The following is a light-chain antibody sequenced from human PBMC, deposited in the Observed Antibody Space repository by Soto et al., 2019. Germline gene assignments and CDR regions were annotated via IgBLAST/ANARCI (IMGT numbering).Light chain of an antibody. CDR1: QTISQW. Sequence: DIQMTQSPSTLSSSVGDRVIITCRADQTISQWLAWYQQKPGGAPKLLIYKASVLESGVPSRFSGSGSGTEFTLTISGLQPDDFATYFCQQYSTYPSLTFGGGTKVDIK. CDR3: QQYSTYPSLT. CDR2: KAS. J-gene: IGKJ4*01. V-gene: IGKV1-5*03.